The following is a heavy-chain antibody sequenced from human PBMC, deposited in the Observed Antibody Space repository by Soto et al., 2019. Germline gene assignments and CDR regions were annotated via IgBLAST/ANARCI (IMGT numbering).Heavy chain of an antibody. D-gene: IGHD3-10*01. V-gene: IGHV5-51*01. CDR1: GYSFTSYL. CDR3: TRQGITMVRGVDY. CDR2: IYPGDSDT. Sequence: PGESLKISCKGSGYSFTSYLIGWVRQMPGKGLEWIGIIYPGDSDTRYSPSFQGQVTISADLSISTAYLQWSSLKASDTAMYYCTRQGITMVRGVDYWGQGTLVTVSS. J-gene: IGHJ4*02.